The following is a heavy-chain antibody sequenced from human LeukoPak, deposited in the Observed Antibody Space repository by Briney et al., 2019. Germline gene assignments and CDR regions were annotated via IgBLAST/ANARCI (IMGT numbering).Heavy chain of an antibody. D-gene: IGHD6-25*01. CDR2: IIPILGIA. Sequence: ASVKVSCKASGGTFSSYAISWVRQAPGQGLEWMGRIIPILGIANYAQKFQGRVTITADKSTSTAYMELSSLRSEDTAAYYCAREAVFSLAWGQGTLVTVSS. CDR3: AREAVFSLA. V-gene: IGHV1-69*04. CDR1: GGTFSSYA. J-gene: IGHJ5*02.